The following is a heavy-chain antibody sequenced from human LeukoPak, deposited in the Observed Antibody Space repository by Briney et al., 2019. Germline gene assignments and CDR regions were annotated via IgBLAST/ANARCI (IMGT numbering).Heavy chain of an antibody. J-gene: IGHJ4*02. Sequence: ASVKVSCKASGYTFTSYGISWVRQAPGQGLEWMGWISAYNGNTNYAQKLQGRVTMTRDMSTSTVYMEVSSLRSEDTAVYYCARDNSGWSVDYWGQGTLVTVSS. CDR1: GYTFTSYG. V-gene: IGHV1-18*01. CDR2: ISAYNGNT. CDR3: ARDNSGWSVDY. D-gene: IGHD6-19*01.